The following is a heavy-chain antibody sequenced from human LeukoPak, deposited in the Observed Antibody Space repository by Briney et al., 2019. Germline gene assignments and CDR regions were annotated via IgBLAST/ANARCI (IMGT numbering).Heavy chain of an antibody. CDR3: ARYAYDSSGYYSFDH. D-gene: IGHD3-22*01. V-gene: IGHV4-59*01. CDR1: GDSISNYY. CDR2: IYYSGST. Sequence: AETLSLTCTVSGDSISNYYWSWIRQPPGKGLEWTGYIYYSGSTDYNPALKSRVTISVDTSNNQFSLKLSSVTAADTAMYYCARYAYDSSGYYSFDHWGQGTLVTVSS. J-gene: IGHJ4*02.